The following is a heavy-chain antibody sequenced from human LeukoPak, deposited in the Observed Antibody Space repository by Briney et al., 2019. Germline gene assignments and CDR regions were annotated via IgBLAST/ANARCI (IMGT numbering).Heavy chain of an antibody. V-gene: IGHV3-21*01. D-gene: IGHD3-22*01. J-gene: IGHJ3*02. CDR1: GFTFSSYS. CDR2: ISSSSSYI. CDR3: ARDRAERRFDSSGYYPDAFDI. Sequence: PGGSLRLSCAASGFTFSSYSMNWVRQAPGKGLEWVSSISSSSSYIYYADSVKGRFTISRDNAKNSLYLQMNSLRAEDTAVYYCARDRAERRFDSSGYYPDAFDIWGQGTMVTVSS.